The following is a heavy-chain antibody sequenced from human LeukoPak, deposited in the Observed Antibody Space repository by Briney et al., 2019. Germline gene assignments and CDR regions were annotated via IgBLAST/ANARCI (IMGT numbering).Heavy chain of an antibody. V-gene: IGHV3-30*03. Sequence: GGSLRLSCAASGFTFSSYGMHWVRQAPGKGRGWVAVISYDGDTEYYTDSVKGRFTISRDNSKNTLYLQMSSLRAEDTAVYYCARDYSSGWVDYWGQGTLVTVSS. D-gene: IGHD6-19*01. J-gene: IGHJ4*02. CDR1: GFTFSSYG. CDR3: ARDYSSGWVDY. CDR2: ISYDGDTE.